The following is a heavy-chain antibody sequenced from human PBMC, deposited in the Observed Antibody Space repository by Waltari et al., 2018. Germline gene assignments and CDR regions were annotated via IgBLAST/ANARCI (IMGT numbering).Heavy chain of an antibody. J-gene: IGHJ4*02. V-gene: IGHV4-34*02. CDR1: GASFSDYY. D-gene: IGHD2-15*01. Sequence: QVQFQQWGAGLLKPSETLSLTCAVYGASFSDYYWSCIRQPPGKGLEWIGDINHSGSTTYNPSLESRVTRSVDTSKKQFSLKLSSVTAADTAVYFCARGPLYCSGINCYGGTYYFDSWGQGTLVTVSS. CDR2: INHSGST. CDR3: ARGPLYCSGINCYGGTYYFDS.